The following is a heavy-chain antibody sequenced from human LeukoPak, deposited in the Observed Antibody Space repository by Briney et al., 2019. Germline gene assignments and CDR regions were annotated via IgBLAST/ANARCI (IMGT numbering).Heavy chain of an antibody. Sequence: GGSLRLSCAASGFTFSNYDMSWVRQAPGKGLEWVSSISDSGGSTYYADSVKGRFTISRDNSKNTLYPQMTNLRAADTAVYYCANDLSRAVAADWFDPWDQGSLVTVSS. D-gene: IGHD6-19*01. J-gene: IGHJ5*02. CDR1: GFTFSNYD. V-gene: IGHV3-23*01. CDR2: ISDSGGST. CDR3: ANDLSRAVAADWFDP.